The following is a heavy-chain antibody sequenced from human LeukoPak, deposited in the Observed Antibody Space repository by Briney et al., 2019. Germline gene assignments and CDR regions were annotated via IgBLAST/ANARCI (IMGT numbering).Heavy chain of an antibody. CDR3: TKEFCGSRAACAGGSYYDF. CDR2: IGVTGDT. D-gene: IGHD2-15*01. Sequence: GVSLTLYCAASGFTVSKDDFHWVRQAPGKGLEWVAAIGVTGDTYYTDSVKGRFTISREDADNSLYLQMRSLGAGDTALYYCTKEFCGSRAACAGGSYYDFWGRGALVTVSS. J-gene: IGHJ2*01. V-gene: IGHV3-13*01. CDR1: GFTVSKDD.